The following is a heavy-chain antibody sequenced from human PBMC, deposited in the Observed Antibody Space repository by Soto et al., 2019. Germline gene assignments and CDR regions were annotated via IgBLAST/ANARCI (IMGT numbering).Heavy chain of an antibody. CDR1: GYTFTSYA. V-gene: IGHV1-3*01. J-gene: IGHJ4*02. D-gene: IGHD3-22*01. CDR3: ARGPKYYYDSSGKPTSFDY. Sequence: ASVKVSCKASGYTFTSYAMHWVRQAPGQRLEWMGWINAGNGNTKYSQKFQGRVTITRDTSASTAYMELSSLRSEDTAVYYCARGPKYYYDSSGKPTSFDYWGQGTPVTVSS. CDR2: INAGNGNT.